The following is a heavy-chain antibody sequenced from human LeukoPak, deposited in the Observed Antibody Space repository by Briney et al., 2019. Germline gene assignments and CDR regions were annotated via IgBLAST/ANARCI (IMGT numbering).Heavy chain of an antibody. D-gene: IGHD6-19*01. CDR2: INSRGST. J-gene: IGHJ4*02. CDR3: ARMAAGNTGPFDY. Sequence: PSETLSLTCTISGDSISSFYWSWIRQPAGKGLEWIGHINSRGSTNYNPSLKSRVTMSVDTSKNQFSLKVSSVTAADTAVHYCARMAAGNTGPFDYWGQGTLVTVSS. V-gene: IGHV4-4*07. CDR1: GDSISSFY.